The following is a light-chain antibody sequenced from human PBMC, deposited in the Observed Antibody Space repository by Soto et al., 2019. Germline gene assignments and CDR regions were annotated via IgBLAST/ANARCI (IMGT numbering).Light chain of an antibody. CDR3: QQYSNYPFT. CDR1: RNIGSW. V-gene: IGKV1-5*03. Sequence: DIQMTQSPSTLSASVGDRVTITCRASRNIGSWLAWYQQKAGKAPNLLIYRASILETGVPSRFTGSASGTEFTLTISSLQPDDFAPYYCQQYSNYPFTFGGGTKLE. J-gene: IGKJ4*01. CDR2: RAS.